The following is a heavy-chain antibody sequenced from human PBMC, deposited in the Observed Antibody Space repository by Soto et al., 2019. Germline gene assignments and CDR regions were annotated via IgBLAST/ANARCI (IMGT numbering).Heavy chain of an antibody. J-gene: IGHJ4*02. CDR1: GFSFTTYA. D-gene: IGHD5-18*01. Sequence: GGSLRLSCAASGFSFTTYAMHWVRQAPGKGLEWVAVISDDGSIKYYADSVKGRFTISRDNSKNTFSLQMNNMRGDDTAVYFCARAIETAMDPCDYWGQGTLVTVSA. CDR2: ISDDGSIK. V-gene: IGHV3-30-3*01. CDR3: ARAIETAMDPCDY.